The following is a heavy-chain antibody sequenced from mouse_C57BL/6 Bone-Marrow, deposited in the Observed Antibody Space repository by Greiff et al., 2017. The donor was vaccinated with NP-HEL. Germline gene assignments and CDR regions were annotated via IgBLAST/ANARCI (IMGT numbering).Heavy chain of an antibody. V-gene: IGHV1-50*01. CDR2: IDPSDSYT. CDR1: GYTFTSYW. J-gene: IGHJ2*01. D-gene: IGHD2-2*01. Sequence: VQLQQPGAELVKPGASVKLSCKASGYTFTSYWMQWVKQRPGQGLEWIGVIDPSDSYTNYNQKFKGKATLTVDTSSSTAYMQLSSLTSEDSAVYYCAREVTTGFDYWGQGTTLTVSA. CDR3: AREVTTGFDY.